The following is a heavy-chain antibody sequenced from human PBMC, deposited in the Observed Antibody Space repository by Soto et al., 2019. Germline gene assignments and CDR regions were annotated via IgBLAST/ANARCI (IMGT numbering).Heavy chain of an antibody. CDR3: ARDRVGGPYYYYGMDA. V-gene: IGHV3-30-3*01. D-gene: IGHD1-26*01. Sequence: PGGSLRLSCAASGFTFSSFALHWVRQAPGKGVEWVAVISHDGNNKYYADSVKGRFTTSRDNSKNTLYMQMNSLRAEDTAVYYCARDRVGGPYYYYGMDAWGPGTTVTVSS. CDR1: GFTFSSFA. CDR2: ISHDGNNK. J-gene: IGHJ6*02.